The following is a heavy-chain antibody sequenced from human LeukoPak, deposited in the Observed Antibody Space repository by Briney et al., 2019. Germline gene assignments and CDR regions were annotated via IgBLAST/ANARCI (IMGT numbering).Heavy chain of an antibody. Sequence: GASVKVSCKASGYTFTGYYMHWVRQAPGQGLEWMGWINPNSGGKNYAQKFQGRVTMTRDTSISTEYMELSRLRSDDTAVYYCARAGLVVVPAAPSTKEGDYWGQGTLVTVSS. CDR1: GYTFTGYY. V-gene: IGHV1-2*02. CDR3: ARAGLVVVPAAPSTKEGDY. J-gene: IGHJ4*02. D-gene: IGHD2-2*01. CDR2: INPNSGGK.